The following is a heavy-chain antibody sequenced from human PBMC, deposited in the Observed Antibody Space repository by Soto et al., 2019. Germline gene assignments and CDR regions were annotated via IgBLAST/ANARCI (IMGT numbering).Heavy chain of an antibody. J-gene: IGHJ4*02. D-gene: IGHD6-6*01. V-gene: IGHV3-23*01. CDR3: ARAPRAARSYFDY. Sequence: EVQLLESGGGLVQPGGSLRLSCAASGFTFSSYAMSWVRQAPGKGLEWVSTISGSGGSTYYADSVKGRFTISRDNSKNTLYLQMNSLRAEDTALYYCARAPRAARSYFDYWGQGTLVTVSS. CDR2: ISGSGGST. CDR1: GFTFSSYA.